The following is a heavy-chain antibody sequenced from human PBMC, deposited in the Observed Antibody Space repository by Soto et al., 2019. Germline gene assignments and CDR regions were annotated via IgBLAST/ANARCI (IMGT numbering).Heavy chain of an antibody. CDR2: IVPSLDTT. CDR3: ARWPQPRYTADPYAVDV. D-gene: IGHD3-16*02. V-gene: IGHV1-69*11. CDR1: GGTFSSSG. Sequence: SVKVSCKASGGTFSSSGFSWVRQAPGQGLEWMGMIVPSLDTTNYAQKFQARVTITADEVTSTAYMELRSLRSEDTAVYYCARWPQPRYTADPYAVDVWGQGTRVTV. J-gene: IGHJ6*02.